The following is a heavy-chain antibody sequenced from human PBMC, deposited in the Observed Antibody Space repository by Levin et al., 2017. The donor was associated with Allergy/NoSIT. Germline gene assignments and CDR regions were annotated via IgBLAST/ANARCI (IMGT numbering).Heavy chain of an antibody. V-gene: IGHV3-74*01. D-gene: IGHD2-2*01. CDR2: IHSDTTIT. Sequence: GESLKISCAASGFTFSPYYMHWVRQAPGKGLAWVSNIHSDTTITNYADSVKGRFTISRDNAKNTLYLQMNSLRAEDTAVYYCVRCGCSSTSCLDYWGQGTLVTVSS. J-gene: IGHJ4*02. CDR3: VRCGCSSTSCLDY. CDR1: GFTFSPYY.